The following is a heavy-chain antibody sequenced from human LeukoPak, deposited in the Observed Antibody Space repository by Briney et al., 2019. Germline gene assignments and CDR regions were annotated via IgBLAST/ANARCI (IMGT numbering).Heavy chain of an antibody. CDR2: INPNSGGT. Sequence: ASVKVSCKASGYTFTGYYMHWVRQVPGQGLEWMGRINPNSGGTNYAQKFQGRVTMTRDTSISTAYMELSRLRSDDTAVYYCARESTAEDYFDYWGQGTLVTVSS. CDR3: ARESTAEDYFDY. J-gene: IGHJ4*02. V-gene: IGHV1-2*06. D-gene: IGHD2-8*02. CDR1: GYTFTGYY.